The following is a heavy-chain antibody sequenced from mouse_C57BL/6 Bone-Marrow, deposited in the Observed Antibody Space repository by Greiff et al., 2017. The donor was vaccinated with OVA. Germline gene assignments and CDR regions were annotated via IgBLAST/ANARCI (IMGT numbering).Heavy chain of an antibody. Sequence: QVQLQQSGAELVKPGASVKISCKASGYAFSSYWLNWVKQRPGKGLEWIGQIYPGDGDTNYNGKFKGKATLTADTSSSTAYMQLSSLTSEDTAVYFCAREIYYGPDYWGQGTTLTVSA. V-gene: IGHV1-80*01. CDR2: IYPGDGDT. D-gene: IGHD1-1*01. CDR1: GYAFSSYW. J-gene: IGHJ2*01. CDR3: AREIYYGPDY.